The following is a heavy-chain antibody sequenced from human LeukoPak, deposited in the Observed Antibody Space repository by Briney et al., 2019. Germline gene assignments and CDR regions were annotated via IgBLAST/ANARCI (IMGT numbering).Heavy chain of an antibody. V-gene: IGHV3-9*01. CDR2: ISWSRYII. Sequence: PGGSLRLSCAASGFTFDEYAMHWVRQAPGKGLEWVSGISWSRYIIEYADSVRGRFTISRDNAKNSLFLQMNSLRAEDSAMYYCVRDHVGGSCVDCPLGDAFDTWGQGKMVTVSS. CDR3: VRDHVGGSCVDCPLGDAFDT. J-gene: IGHJ3*02. CDR1: GFTFDEYA. D-gene: IGHD2-15*01.